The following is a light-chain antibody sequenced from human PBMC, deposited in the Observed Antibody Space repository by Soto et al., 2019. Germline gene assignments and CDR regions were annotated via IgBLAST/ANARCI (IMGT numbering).Light chain of an antibody. CDR3: KKYGSSPIT. Sequence: EIVLQESHGTLSLSPGERETLSRRASQSVRSSYLAWSQQNPGQAPRLLIYGASSRATGIPDRFSGSGSGTDFTLTISRLELEEFAVYFCKKYGSSPITVGDGKRLEI. V-gene: IGKV3-20*01. J-gene: IGKJ5*01. CDR2: GAS. CDR1: QSVRSSY.